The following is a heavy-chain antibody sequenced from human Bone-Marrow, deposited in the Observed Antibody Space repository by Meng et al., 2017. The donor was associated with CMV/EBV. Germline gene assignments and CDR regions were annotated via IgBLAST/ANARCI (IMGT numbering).Heavy chain of an antibody. D-gene: IGHD6-6*01. J-gene: IGHJ4*02. CDR1: GFTFSSYW. CDR3: AKDSAEYSSSSDY. CDR2: IKQDGSEK. V-gene: IGHV3-7*03. Sequence: GESLKISCAASGFTFSSYWMTWVRQAPGQGLEWVANIKQDGSEKYYVDSVKGRFTISRDNSKNTLYLQMNSLRAEDTAVYYCAKDSAEYSSSSDYWGQGTLVTVSS.